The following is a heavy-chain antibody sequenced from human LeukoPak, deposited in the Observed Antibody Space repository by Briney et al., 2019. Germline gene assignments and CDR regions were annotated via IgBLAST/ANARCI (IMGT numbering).Heavy chain of an antibody. Sequence: GGSLRLSCAASGFTLSSYGMHWVRQAPGKGLEWVAFIRYDGSNKYYADSVKGRFTISRDNSKNTLYLQMNSLRAEDTAVYYCAKVSGGLRYCSGGSCYPDFDYWGQGTLVTVSS. CDR2: IRYDGSNK. CDR1: GFTLSSYG. J-gene: IGHJ4*02. D-gene: IGHD2-15*01. CDR3: AKVSGGLRYCSGGSCYPDFDY. V-gene: IGHV3-30*02.